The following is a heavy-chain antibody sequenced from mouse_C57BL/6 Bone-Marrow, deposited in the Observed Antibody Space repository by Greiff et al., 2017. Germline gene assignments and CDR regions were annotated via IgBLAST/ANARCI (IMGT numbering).Heavy chain of an antibody. CDR2: ISGGGGNT. Sequence: EVQGVESGGGLVKPGGSLKLSCAASGFTFSSYTMSWVRQTPEKRLEWVATISGGGGNTYYPDSVKGRFTISRDNAKNTLYLQMSSLRSEDTALYYCASQTVYYYGSSPFAYWGQGTLVTVSA. CDR3: ASQTVYYYGSSPFAY. D-gene: IGHD1-1*01. V-gene: IGHV5-9*01. CDR1: GFTFSSYT. J-gene: IGHJ3*01.